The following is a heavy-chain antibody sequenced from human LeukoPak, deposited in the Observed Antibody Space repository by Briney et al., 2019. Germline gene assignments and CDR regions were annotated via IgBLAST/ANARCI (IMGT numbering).Heavy chain of an antibody. Sequence: ASVKVSCKASGFTFTSSAVQWVRQARGQRLEWIGWIVVGSGNTNYAQKFQERVTITRDMSTSTAYMELSSLRSEDTAVYYCAAAYSSSPIDFDYWGQGTLVTVSS. J-gene: IGHJ4*02. CDR3: AAAYSSSPIDFDY. CDR2: IVVGSGNT. V-gene: IGHV1-58*01. D-gene: IGHD6-13*01. CDR1: GFTFTSSA.